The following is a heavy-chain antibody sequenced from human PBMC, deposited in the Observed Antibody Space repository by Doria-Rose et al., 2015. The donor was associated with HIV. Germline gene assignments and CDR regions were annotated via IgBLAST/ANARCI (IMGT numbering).Heavy chain of an antibody. J-gene: IGHJ6*02. CDR2: IRFDGSDK. Sequence: VRKAPGKGLEWVAFIRFDGSDKFYGGSVKGRFTIYRDNSKNTLYLQMNSLRGEDTALYYCAKDRSALGRIYGMDVWGQGTTVTGSS. D-gene: IGHD1-26*01. CDR3: AKDRSALGRIYGMDV. V-gene: IGHV3-30*02.